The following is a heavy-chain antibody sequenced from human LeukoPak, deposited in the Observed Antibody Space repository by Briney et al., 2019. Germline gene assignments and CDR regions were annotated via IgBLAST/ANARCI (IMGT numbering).Heavy chain of an antibody. D-gene: IGHD4-17*01. Sequence: ASVKVSCKASGGTFSSYAISWVRQVPGQGLEWMGGNIPIFGTANYAQKFQGRVTITADESTSTAYMELSSLRSEDTAVYYCARADYRVAYYYYYGMDVWGQGTTVTVSS. J-gene: IGHJ6*02. CDR1: GGTFSSYA. V-gene: IGHV1-69*13. CDR2: NIPIFGTA. CDR3: ARADYRVAYYYYYGMDV.